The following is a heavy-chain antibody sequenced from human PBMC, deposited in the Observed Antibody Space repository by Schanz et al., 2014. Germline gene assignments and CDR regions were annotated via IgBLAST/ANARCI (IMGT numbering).Heavy chain of an antibody. J-gene: IGHJ5*01. CDR3: AKTPREYCNYDNCPNWFDS. CDR2: ISGSGGST. V-gene: IGHV3-23*01. D-gene: IGHD2-15*01. CDR1: GFTFSGNA. Sequence: VHLMESGGGVVQPGRSLRLSCAASGFTFSGNAMHWVRQARGKGLEWVSAISGSGGSTYYADSVKGRFTISRDNSKNTLYLQMNSLRAEDTAVYYCAKTPREYCNYDNCPNWFDSWGQGTLVTASS.